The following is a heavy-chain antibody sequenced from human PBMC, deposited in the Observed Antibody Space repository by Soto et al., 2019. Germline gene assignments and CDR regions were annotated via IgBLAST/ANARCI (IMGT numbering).Heavy chain of an antibody. D-gene: IGHD6-13*01. V-gene: IGHV4-59*01. Sequence: SETRSLRRRVSGGTSIDYCGSCMRKPPGKGLQWIGYTYYSGSTIYNPSLKSRVTISVDSSKNQFSLKLDSVTPADTAVYYCARVRGTAGKRYFDYWGPGTLVTVSS. J-gene: IGHJ4*02. CDR1: GGTSIDYC. CDR3: ARVRGTAGKRYFDY. CDR2: TYYSGST.